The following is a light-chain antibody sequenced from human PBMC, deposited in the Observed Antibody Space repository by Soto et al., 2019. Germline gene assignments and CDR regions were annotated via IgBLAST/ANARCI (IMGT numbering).Light chain of an antibody. V-gene: IGKV3-11*01. CDR3: QQRCNCSPFT. Sequence: EIVLKQSPATLSLSTGESATLSCRASQSVSSYLAWYQQKPGHAPRRLIYYAATRATGITARFSGSGSGTDFTLPIISLLHAEDAVDYCQQRCNCSPFTFGQGTILDIK. CDR2: YAA. J-gene: IGKJ3*01. CDR1: QSVSSY.